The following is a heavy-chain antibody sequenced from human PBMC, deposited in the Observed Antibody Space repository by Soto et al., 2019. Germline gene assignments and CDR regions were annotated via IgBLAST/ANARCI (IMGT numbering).Heavy chain of an antibody. CDR1: GFTFSRFG. J-gene: IGHJ4*02. CDR3: AKGQGEYQVLAKYYFDN. Sequence: GVLRLSCAASGFTFSRFGMNWVRQAPGKGLEWVSAISGSGSTTYYADSVKGRFTISRDNSKYTLYPQMNSLRAEDSALYYCAKGQGEYQVLAKYYFDNWGQGTPVTVS. V-gene: IGHV3-23*01. D-gene: IGHD2-2*01. CDR2: ISGSGSTT.